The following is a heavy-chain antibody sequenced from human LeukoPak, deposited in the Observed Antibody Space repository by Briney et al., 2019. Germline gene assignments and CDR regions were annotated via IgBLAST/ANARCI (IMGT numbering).Heavy chain of an antibody. CDR3: ARRPRIAAGLDY. CDR1: GFTFSSYS. CDR2: ISSSSSYI. V-gene: IGHV3-21*01. D-gene: IGHD6-13*01. J-gene: IGHJ4*02. Sequence: GGSLRLSCAASGFTFSSYSMNWVRQAPGKGLEWVSSISSSSSYIYYADSVKGRFTISRDNAKNSLYLQMNSLRAEDTAVYYCARRPRIAAGLDYWGQGTLVTVSS.